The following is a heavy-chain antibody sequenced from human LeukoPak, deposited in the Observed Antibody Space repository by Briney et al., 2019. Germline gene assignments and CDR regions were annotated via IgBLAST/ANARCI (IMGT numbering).Heavy chain of an antibody. CDR3: AITDASEEATLDY. CDR1: GYTFTSYA. CDR2: INTKTGNP. J-gene: IGHJ4*02. D-gene: IGHD5-12*01. Sequence: ASVKVSCKASGYTFTSYAMNWVRQAPGQGLEWMGWINTKTGNPTYAQGFTGRFVFSLDTSVSAAYLQISSLKAEDTGVYYCAITDASEEATLDYWGQGTLVTVSS. V-gene: IGHV7-4-1*02.